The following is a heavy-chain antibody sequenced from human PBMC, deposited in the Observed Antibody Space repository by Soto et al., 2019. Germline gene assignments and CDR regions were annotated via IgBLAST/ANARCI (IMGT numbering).Heavy chain of an antibody. CDR2: INPNSGGT. D-gene: IGHD7-27*01. V-gene: IGHV1-2*04. CDR3: ARDGANWGNGDYFDY. CDR1: GYTFTGYY. Sequence: ASVKVSCKASGYTFTGYYMHWVRQAPGQGLEWMGWINPNSGGTNYAQKFQGWVTMTRDTSISTAYMELSRLRSDDTAVYYCARDGANWGNGDYFDYWGQGTLVTVSS. J-gene: IGHJ4*02.